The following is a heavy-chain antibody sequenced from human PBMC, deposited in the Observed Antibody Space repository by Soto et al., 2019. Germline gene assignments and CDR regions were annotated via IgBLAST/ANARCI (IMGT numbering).Heavy chain of an antibody. CDR2: ISYDGSNK. CDR3: ASGGCTNGVCYIDPYYYMDV. J-gene: IGHJ6*03. Sequence: GGSLRLSCAASGFTFSSYGMPWVRQAPGKGLEWVAVISYDGSNKYYADSVKGRFTISRDNSKNTLYLQMNSLRAEDTAVYYCASGGCTNGVCYIDPYYYMDVWGKATPVTVSS. D-gene: IGHD2-8*01. CDR1: GFTFSSYG. V-gene: IGHV3-30*03.